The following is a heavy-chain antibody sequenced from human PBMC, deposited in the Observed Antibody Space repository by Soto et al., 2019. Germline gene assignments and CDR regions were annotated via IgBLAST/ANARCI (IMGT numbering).Heavy chain of an antibody. CDR2: ISSSSSNI. Sequence: EVQLVESGGGLVKPGGSLRLSCAASGFTFSAYSMNWVRQVPGKGLEWVSSISSSSSNIYYADSVKGRFTISRDNAKNSLYLQMNSLRAEDTAVDYCASTTLPGYTSSWLLDYWGQGALVTVSS. J-gene: IGHJ4*02. CDR1: GFTFSAYS. D-gene: IGHD6-13*01. CDR3: ASTTLPGYTSSWLLDY. V-gene: IGHV3-21*01.